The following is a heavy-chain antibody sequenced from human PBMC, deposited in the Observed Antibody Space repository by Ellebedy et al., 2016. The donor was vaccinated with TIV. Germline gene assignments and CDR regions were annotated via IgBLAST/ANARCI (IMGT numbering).Heavy chain of an antibody. Sequence: SETLSLXCAVYGGSFSGYYWTWIRQAPGQGLEWIGETNDSGTTNYNPSLKSRVTISVDTSKNQFSLKVSSVTAADTAVYYCARAWGYGDYGMDVWGQGTAVTVSS. J-gene: IGHJ6*02. D-gene: IGHD4-17*01. CDR3: ARAWGYGDYGMDV. CDR1: GGSFSGYY. CDR2: TNDSGTT. V-gene: IGHV4-34*01.